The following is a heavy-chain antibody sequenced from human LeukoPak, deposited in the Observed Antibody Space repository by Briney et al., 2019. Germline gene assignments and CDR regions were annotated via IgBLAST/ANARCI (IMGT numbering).Heavy chain of an antibody. D-gene: IGHD1-26*01. CDR3: ASGLLGATVLY. Sequence: GGSLRLSCAASGFTFSSYWMSWVRQAPGKGLEWVANIKQDGSEKYYVDSVKGRFTISRDNAKNSLYLQMNSLRAEDTAVYYCASGLLGATVLYWGQGTLVTVSS. J-gene: IGHJ4*02. CDR2: IKQDGSEK. CDR1: GFTFSSYW. V-gene: IGHV3-7*01.